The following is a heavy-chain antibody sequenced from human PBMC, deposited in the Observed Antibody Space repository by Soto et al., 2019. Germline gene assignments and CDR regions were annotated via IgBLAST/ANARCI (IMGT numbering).Heavy chain of an antibody. CDR2: ISGSGGST. D-gene: IGHD1-26*01. J-gene: IGHJ2*01. CDR3: AKDFLVGYWYFDL. CDR1: GFTFSSYA. Sequence: GGSLRLSCAASGFTFSSYAMSWVRQAPGKGLEWVSAISGSGGSTYYADSVKGRFNISRDNSKNTLYLQMNSLRAEDTAVYYCAKDFLVGYWYFDLWGRGTLVTVSS. V-gene: IGHV3-23*01.